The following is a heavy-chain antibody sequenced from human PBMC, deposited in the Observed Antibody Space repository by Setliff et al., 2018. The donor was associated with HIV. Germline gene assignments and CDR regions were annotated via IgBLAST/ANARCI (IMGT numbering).Heavy chain of an antibody. D-gene: IGHD3-3*01. CDR3: ACRYYDLWSNYYTGIPY. V-gene: IGHV4-39*01. CDR1: GGSISSSRYY. CDR2: IYFSGNT. J-gene: IGHJ4*02. Sequence: PSETLSLTCTVSGGSISSSRYYWGWIRQPPGKGLEWIASIYFSGNTRYNPSLKSRVTISVDTSKNQFSLKLRSVTASDTAVYYCACRYYDLWSNYYTGIPYWGQGTLVTVSS.